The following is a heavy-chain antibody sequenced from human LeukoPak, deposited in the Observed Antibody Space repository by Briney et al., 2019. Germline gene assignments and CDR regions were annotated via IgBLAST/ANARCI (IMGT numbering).Heavy chain of an antibody. V-gene: IGHV4-59*01. D-gene: IGHD6-13*01. CDR3: ARGVAASLHGL. Sequence: SETLSLTCTVSGGSLSGYYYSWVRQPPGKGLEWIGYIYYSGSTNYNPSLTSRVAISVDTSKKQFSLKLSSVTAADTALYYCARGVAASLHGLWGQGTLVTVSS. CDR1: GGSLSGYY. CDR2: IYYSGST. J-gene: IGHJ4*02.